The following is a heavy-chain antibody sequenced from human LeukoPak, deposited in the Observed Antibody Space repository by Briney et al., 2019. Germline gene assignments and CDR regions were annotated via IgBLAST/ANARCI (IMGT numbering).Heavy chain of an antibody. Sequence: ASVKVSCKASGYTFSAYHIHWVRQAPGQGLEWMGWVNPNSGGTNYAQKFQGRVTMTRDTSITTVYMEVSWLTSDDTAMYYCAIILGGSWHLWFDPWGRGTLVTVSS. J-gene: IGHJ5*02. CDR1: GYTFSAYH. D-gene: IGHD3-16*01. CDR3: AIILGGSWHLWFDP. CDR2: VNPNSGGT. V-gene: IGHV1-2*02.